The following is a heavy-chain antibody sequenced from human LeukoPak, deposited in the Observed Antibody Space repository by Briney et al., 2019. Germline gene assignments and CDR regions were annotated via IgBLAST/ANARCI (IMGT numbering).Heavy chain of an antibody. CDR2: FDPEDGET. CDR1: GYTLTELS. CDR3: ATDLRYNWKGGAFDI. V-gene: IGHV1-24*01. J-gene: IGHJ3*02. D-gene: IGHD1-20*01. Sequence: ASVKVSCKVSGYTLTELSMHWVRQAPGKGLEWMGGFDPEDGETIYAQKFQGRVTMTEDTSTDTAYMELSSLRSEDTAVCYCATDLRYNWKGGAFDIWGQGTMVTVSS.